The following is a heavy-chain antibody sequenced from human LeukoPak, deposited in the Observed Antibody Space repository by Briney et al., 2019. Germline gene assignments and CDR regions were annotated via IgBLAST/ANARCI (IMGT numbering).Heavy chain of an antibody. CDR1: GYTFTSYG. CDR2: ISAYNGNT. V-gene: IGHV1-18*01. Sequence: ASVKVSCKASGYTFTSYGTSWVRQAPGQGLEWMGWISAYNGNTNYAQKLQGRVTMTTDTSTSTAYMELRSLRSDDTAVYYCARGDYGSGSRKYYFDYWGQGTLVTVSS. J-gene: IGHJ4*02. CDR3: ARGDYGSGSRKYYFDY. D-gene: IGHD3-10*01.